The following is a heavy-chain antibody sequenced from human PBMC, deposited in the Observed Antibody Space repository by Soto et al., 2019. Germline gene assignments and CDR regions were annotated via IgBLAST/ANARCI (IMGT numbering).Heavy chain of an antibody. CDR2: IIPIFGTA. Sequence: ASVKVSCKASGGTFSSYAISWVRQAPGQGLEWMGGIIPIFGTANYAQKFQGRVTITADESTSTAHMELSSLRSEATAVYYCARAYFWGGYYIKPPDYCYYGIDVWGQGTKVTVSS. J-gene: IGHJ6*02. V-gene: IGHV1-69*13. D-gene: IGHD3-3*01. CDR1: GGTFSSYA. CDR3: ARAYFWGGYYIKPPDYCYYGIDV.